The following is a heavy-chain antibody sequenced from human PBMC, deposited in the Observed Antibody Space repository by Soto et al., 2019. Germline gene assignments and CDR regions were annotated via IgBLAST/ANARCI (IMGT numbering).Heavy chain of an antibody. J-gene: IGHJ6*02. CDR3: AREYSSSLYYYGMDV. CDR1: GYTFTSYY. D-gene: IGHD6-6*01. CDR2: INPSGGST. Sequence: GASVKVSCKASGYTFTSYYMHWVRQAPGQGLEWMGIINPSGGSTSYAQKFQGRVTMTRDTSTSTVYMELSSLRSEDTAVYYCAREYSSSLYYYGMDVWGQGTTVTVSS. V-gene: IGHV1-46*01.